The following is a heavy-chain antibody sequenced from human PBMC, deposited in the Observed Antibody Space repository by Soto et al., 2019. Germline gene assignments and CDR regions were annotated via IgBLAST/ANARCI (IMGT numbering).Heavy chain of an antibody. CDR3: ARLDIGPYYYGMDV. D-gene: IGHD1-1*01. Sequence: SETLSLTCAVYGGSFSGYYWSWIRQPPGKGLEWIGEINHSGSTNYNPSLKSRVTISVDTSKNQFSLKLSSVTAADTAVYYCARLDIGPYYYGMDVWRQGTTVTVSS. J-gene: IGHJ6*02. CDR1: GGSFSGYY. CDR2: INHSGST. V-gene: IGHV4-34*01.